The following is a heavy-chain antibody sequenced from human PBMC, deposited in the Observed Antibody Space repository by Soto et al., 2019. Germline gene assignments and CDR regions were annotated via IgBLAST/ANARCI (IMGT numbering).Heavy chain of an antibody. CDR2: ISYDGSNK. CDR1: GFPFSSYA. Sequence: PGGSLRLSCAASGFPFSSYAMHWVRQAPGKGLEWVAVISYDGSNKYYADSVKGRFTISRDNSKNTLYLQMNSLRAEDTAVYYCARDQRITIFGVLDYWGQGTLVTV. J-gene: IGHJ4*02. D-gene: IGHD3-3*01. V-gene: IGHV3-30-3*01. CDR3: ARDQRITIFGVLDY.